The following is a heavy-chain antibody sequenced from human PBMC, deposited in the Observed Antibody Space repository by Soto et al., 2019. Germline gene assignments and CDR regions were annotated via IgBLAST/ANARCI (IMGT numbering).Heavy chain of an antibody. Sequence: QVQLVESGGGVVQPGRSLRLSCAASGFTSRTYGMHWVRQAPGKGLEWLAVISHDGSNTDYGDSVKGRFTISRDNSKSTLSLQMNSLRPEDTGVYYCAKDAGSTEYFFASWGQGTLVSVSS. CDR3: AKDAGSTEYFFAS. CDR1: GFTSRTYG. J-gene: IGHJ4*02. V-gene: IGHV3-30*18. CDR2: ISHDGSNT.